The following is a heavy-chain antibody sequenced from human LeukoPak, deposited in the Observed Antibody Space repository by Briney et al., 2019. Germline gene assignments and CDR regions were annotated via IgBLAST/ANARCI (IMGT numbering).Heavy chain of an antibody. CDR3: ARGRRYCSSTSCYIFDY. CDR2: MNPNSGNT. Sequence: ASVKVSCKASGYTFTSYDINWVRQATGQGLEWMGWMNPNSGNTGYAQKFQGRVTITRNTSISTAYMELSSLRSEDTAVYYCARGRRYCSSTSCYIFDYWGQGTLVTVSS. CDR1: GYTFTSYD. J-gene: IGHJ4*02. V-gene: IGHV1-8*03. D-gene: IGHD2-2*02.